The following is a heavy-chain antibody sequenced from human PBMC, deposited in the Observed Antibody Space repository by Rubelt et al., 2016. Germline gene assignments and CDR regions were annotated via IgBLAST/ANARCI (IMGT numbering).Heavy chain of an antibody. Sequence: EVQLVESGGGLVQPGGSLRLSCAASGFSSSKYWMSWVRQAPGKGLEWVANIKTDGSEDYYMDSVKGRFTISRDNAKNSLFLQRDSLVDEVSGVYYCARAGNRNYASDWGRGTPVTVSS. V-gene: IGHV3-7*04. J-gene: IGHJ4*02. CDR1: GFSSSKYW. CDR3: ARAGNRNYASD. D-gene: IGHD1-7*01. CDR2: IKTDGSED.